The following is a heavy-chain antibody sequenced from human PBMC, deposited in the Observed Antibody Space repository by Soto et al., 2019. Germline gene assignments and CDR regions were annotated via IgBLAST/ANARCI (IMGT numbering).Heavy chain of an antibody. Sequence: GGSLRLSCAASGFTFSSYGMHWVRQAPGKGLEWVAVIWYDGSNKYYADSVKGRFTISRDNSKNTLYLQMNSLRAEDTAVYYCARDLVGAPGYYYYGMDVWGQGTTVTVSS. CDR3: ARDLVGAPGYYYYGMDV. CDR2: IWYDGSNK. CDR1: GFTFSSYG. V-gene: IGHV3-33*01. D-gene: IGHD1-26*01. J-gene: IGHJ6*02.